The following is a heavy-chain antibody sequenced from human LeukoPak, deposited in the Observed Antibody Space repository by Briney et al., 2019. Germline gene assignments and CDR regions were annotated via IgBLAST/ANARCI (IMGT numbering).Heavy chain of an antibody. D-gene: IGHD3-10*01. Sequence: ASETLSLTCAVYGASFSGYYWNWIRQPPGKGLEWIGEINHSGSTNYNPSLKSRVTISVDTSKNQFSLKLSSVTAADTAVYYCARAVRSMVRGVINYYGMDVWGQGTTVTVSS. J-gene: IGHJ6*02. CDR2: INHSGST. CDR1: GASFSGYY. CDR3: ARAVRSMVRGVINYYGMDV. V-gene: IGHV4-34*01.